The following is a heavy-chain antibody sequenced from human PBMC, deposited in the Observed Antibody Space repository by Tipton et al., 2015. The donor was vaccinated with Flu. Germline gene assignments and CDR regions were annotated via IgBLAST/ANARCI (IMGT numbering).Heavy chain of an antibody. CDR2: IYHSGST. V-gene: IGHV4-39*07. CDR1: GASISSESYY. D-gene: IGHD3-10*01. CDR3: ARVGAVTMVRGLAFDAFVI. Sequence: TLSLTCTVSGASISSESYYWGWIRQPPGKGLEWIGNIYHSGSTNYNSSLKSRVTISLDKSKNQFSLNLSSVTAADTAVYYRARVGAVTMVRGLAFDAFVIGSLGTMVAVSS. J-gene: IGHJ3*02.